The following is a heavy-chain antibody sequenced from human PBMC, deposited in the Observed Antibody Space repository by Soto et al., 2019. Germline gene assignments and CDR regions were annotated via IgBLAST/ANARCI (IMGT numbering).Heavy chain of an antibody. CDR3: ARDTGDATFDF. V-gene: IGHV1-3*01. J-gene: IGHJ4*02. Sequence: ASVKVACKASGYTFSSYAMHWVRQAPGQRLEWMGWINAGYGNTKSSQKFQDRVTISRDTSASTAYMELTSLRSEDTAVYYCARDTGDATFDFWGQGTLVTVS. CDR2: INAGYGNT. CDR1: GYTFSSYA. D-gene: IGHD7-27*01.